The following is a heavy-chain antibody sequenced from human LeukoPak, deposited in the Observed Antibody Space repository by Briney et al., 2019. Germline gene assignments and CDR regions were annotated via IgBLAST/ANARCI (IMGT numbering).Heavy chain of an antibody. CDR2: IYYSGST. V-gene: IGHV4-39*01. Sequence: NTSETLSLTCTVSGGSISSSSYYWGWIRQPPGKGLEWIGSIYYSGSTYYNPSLKSRVTISVDMSKNQFSLKLSSVTAADTAVYYCARHHSDATHWFDPWGQGTLVTVSS. CDR1: GGSISSSSYY. J-gene: IGHJ5*02. D-gene: IGHD2-15*01. CDR3: ARHHSDATHWFDP.